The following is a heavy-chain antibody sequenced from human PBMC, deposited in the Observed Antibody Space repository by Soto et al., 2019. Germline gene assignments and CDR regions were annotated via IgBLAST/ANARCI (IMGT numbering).Heavy chain of an antibody. Sequence: EVQLLESGGGLVQPGGSLRLSCAASGFTFSSYAMSWVRQAPGKGLEWVSAISGSGGSTYYADSVKGRFTISRDNSKNTLYLQMNSLRAEDTAVYYCEKFTGTEDGKWIQLLRGYYFDYWGQGTLVTVSS. J-gene: IGHJ4*02. CDR3: EKFTGTEDGKWIQLLRGYYFDY. D-gene: IGHD5-18*01. CDR1: GFTFSSYA. V-gene: IGHV3-23*01. CDR2: ISGSGGST.